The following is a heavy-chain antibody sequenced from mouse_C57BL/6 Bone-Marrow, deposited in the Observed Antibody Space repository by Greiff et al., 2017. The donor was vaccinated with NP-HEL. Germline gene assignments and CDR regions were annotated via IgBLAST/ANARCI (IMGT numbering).Heavy chain of an antibody. CDR3: TSTVVASYYAMDY. J-gene: IGHJ4*01. D-gene: IGHD1-1*01. Sequence: EVQLQQSGAELVRPGASVKLSCTASGFNIKDDYMHWVKQRPEQGLEWIGWIDPENGDTEYASKFQGKATITADTSSNTAYLQLSSLTSEDTAVYYCTSTVVASYYAMDYWGQGTSVTVSS. V-gene: IGHV14-4*01. CDR2: IDPENGDT. CDR1: GFNIKDDY.